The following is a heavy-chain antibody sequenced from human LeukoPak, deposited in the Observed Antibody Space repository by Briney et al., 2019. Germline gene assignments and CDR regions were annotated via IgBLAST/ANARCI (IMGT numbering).Heavy chain of an antibody. J-gene: IGHJ4*02. CDR1: GFTSSSYA. CDR2: IRGSGGST. D-gene: IGHD2-8*01. Sequence: GGSLRLSCAASGFTSSSYAMRWVRQARARGREWVSAIRGSGGSTYYADSVKGRFTISRDNSNNTLYLEMNCLRAEDTAVYYCAKVVGYIWSSPSDYWGQRTLVTVSS. CDR3: AKVVGYIWSSPSDY. V-gene: IGHV3-23*01.